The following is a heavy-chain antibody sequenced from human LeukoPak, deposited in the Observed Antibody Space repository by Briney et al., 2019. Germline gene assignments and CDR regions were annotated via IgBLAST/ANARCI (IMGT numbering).Heavy chain of an antibody. CDR2: IYYSGST. D-gene: IGHD3-3*01. CDR1: GGSISSYY. CDR3: ARGGSYYDFWSGNYYGMDV. Sequence: SETLSLTCTVSGGSISSYYWSWIRQPPGKGLEWIGYIYYSGSTNYNPSLKSRVTISVDTSKNQFSLKLSSVTAADTAVYYCARGGSYYDFWSGNYYGMDVWGQGTTVTVSS. V-gene: IGHV4-59*12. J-gene: IGHJ6*02.